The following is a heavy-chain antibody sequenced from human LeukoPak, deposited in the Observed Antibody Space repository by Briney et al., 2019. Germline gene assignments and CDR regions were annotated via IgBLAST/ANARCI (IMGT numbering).Heavy chain of an antibody. CDR2: IYYSGST. D-gene: IGHD3-16*02. Sequence: SETPSLTCAVSGGSISSYYWSWIRQPPGKGLEWIGYIYYSGSTNYNPSLKSRVTISVDTSKNQFSLKLSSVTAADTAVYYCARGPQPHYDYVWGSYRYDYWGQGTLVTVSS. CDR1: GGSISSYY. CDR3: ARGPQPHYDYVWGSYRYDY. V-gene: IGHV4-59*01. J-gene: IGHJ4*02.